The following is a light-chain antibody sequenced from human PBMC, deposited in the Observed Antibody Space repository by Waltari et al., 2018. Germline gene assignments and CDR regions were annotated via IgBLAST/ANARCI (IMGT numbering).Light chain of an antibody. CDR1: SRDVGPFDY. V-gene: IGLV2-8*01. CDR2: DVT. J-gene: IGLJ1*01. CDR3: CSYSGTNSNDV. Sequence: QSALTLPPPASRPPGQPVTISCTATSRDVGPFDYVSWYQQHPGKAPKLIIYDVTKRPSGVPDRFSGSKSANTASLTVSGLLAEDEADYYCCSYSGTNSNDVFGTGTKVTVL.